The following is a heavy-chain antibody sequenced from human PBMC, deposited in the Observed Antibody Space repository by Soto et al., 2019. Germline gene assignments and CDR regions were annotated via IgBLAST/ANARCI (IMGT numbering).Heavy chain of an antibody. CDR3: ARGDPYCSGGTCNPRWFDP. D-gene: IGHD2-15*01. CDR2: IKQDGGEK. V-gene: IGHV3-7*01. Sequence: EVQLVESGGGLVQPGGSLRLSCAASGFTFSSYWMSWVRQAPGKGMEWLANIKQDGGEKYYVDSVKVQFTISRDNAKNSLYLQMNSLGADDTALYYCARGDPYCSGGTCNPRWFDPWGQGTLVTVSS. J-gene: IGHJ5*02. CDR1: GFTFSSYW.